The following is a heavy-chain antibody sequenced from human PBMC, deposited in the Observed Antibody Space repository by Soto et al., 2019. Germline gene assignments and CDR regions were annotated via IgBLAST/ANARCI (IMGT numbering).Heavy chain of an antibody. J-gene: IGHJ6*02. V-gene: IGHV3-66*01. Sequence: PGGSLRLSCVASGFTVGISYMTWVRQIPGKGLEWVSIIYSDGYTYYADSVKGRFTISRDTSKNTLYLQMSSLRAEDTAVYYCAKYLLSVAGYLHGVDVWGQGTTVTVSS. CDR3: AKYLLSVAGYLHGVDV. D-gene: IGHD6-19*01. CDR1: GFTVGISY. CDR2: IYSDGYT.